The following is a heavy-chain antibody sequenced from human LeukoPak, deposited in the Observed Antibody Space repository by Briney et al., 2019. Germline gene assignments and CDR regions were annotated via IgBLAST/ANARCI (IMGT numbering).Heavy chain of an antibody. V-gene: IGHV3-33*08. CDR1: GFTFSSYG. D-gene: IGHD5-18*01. Sequence: GGSLRLSCAASGFTFSSYGMHWVRQAPGKGLEWVAVIWYGGSNKYFADSVKGRFTISRDNSKNTLYLQMNSLRAEDTAVYYCARLQAPYSYGGASFDYWGQGTLVTVSS. CDR2: IWYGGSNK. CDR3: ARLQAPYSYGGASFDY. J-gene: IGHJ4*02.